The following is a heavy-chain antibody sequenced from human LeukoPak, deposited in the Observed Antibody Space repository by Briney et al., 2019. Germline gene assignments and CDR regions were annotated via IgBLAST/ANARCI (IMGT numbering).Heavy chain of an antibody. CDR1: GFTFDDYA. Sequence: GRSLRLSCAASGFTFDDYAMHWVRQAPGKGLEWVSGISWNSGSIGYADSVKGRFTISRDNAKNSLYLQMNSLRAEDTALYYCAKLGAVAVAGIDYWGQGTLVTVSS. CDR2: ISWNSGSI. V-gene: IGHV3-9*01. CDR3: AKLGAVAVAGIDY. D-gene: IGHD6-19*01. J-gene: IGHJ4*02.